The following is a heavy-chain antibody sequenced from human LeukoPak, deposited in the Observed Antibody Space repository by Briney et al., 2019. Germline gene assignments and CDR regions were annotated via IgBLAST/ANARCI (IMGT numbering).Heavy chain of an antibody. J-gene: IGHJ4*02. CDR1: AGSISSSTYY. CDR3: ARASEWLSESHFDF. CDR2: IYYSGST. D-gene: IGHD3-3*01. V-gene: IGHV4-39*01. Sequence: PSETLSLTCTVSAGSISSSTYYWGWIRQPPGKGLEWIGNIYYSGSTYYNPSLKSRVAISVDTSKSQFSLKLSSVTAADTAVYFCARASEWLSESHFDFWGQGSLVIVSA.